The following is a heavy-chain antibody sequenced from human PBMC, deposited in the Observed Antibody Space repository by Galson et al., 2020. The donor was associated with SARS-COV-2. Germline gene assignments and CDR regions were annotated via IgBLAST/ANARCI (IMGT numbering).Heavy chain of an antibody. D-gene: IGHD1-26*01. J-gene: IGHJ4*02. CDR1: GFTFSSYA. CDR3: ARPYSGSYLGLIDY. Sequence: LSLTYAASGFTFSSYAMHWVRQAPGKGLEWVAVISYDGSNKYYADSVKGRFTISRDNSKNTLYLQMNSLRAEDTAVYYCARPYSGSYLGLIDYWGQGTLVTVSS. CDR2: ISYDGSNK. V-gene: IGHV3-30-3*01.